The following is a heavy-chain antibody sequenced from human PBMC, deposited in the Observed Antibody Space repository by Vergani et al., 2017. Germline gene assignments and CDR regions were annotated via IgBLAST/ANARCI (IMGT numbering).Heavy chain of an antibody. Sequence: VQLVDSGGGLVKPGGSLRPSCVASGFTISDYYMSRILQAPGKGLEWVSYISSSGSTIYYADSVKGRFTMSRDNAKSSLYLQMNSLRAEDTAVYYCVGGIAGHDAFAIWGQGTMVTVSS. CDR1: GFTISDYY. CDR2: ISSSGSTI. J-gene: IGHJ3*02. CDR3: VGGIAGHDAFAI. D-gene: IGHD6-13*01. V-gene: IGHV3-11*01.